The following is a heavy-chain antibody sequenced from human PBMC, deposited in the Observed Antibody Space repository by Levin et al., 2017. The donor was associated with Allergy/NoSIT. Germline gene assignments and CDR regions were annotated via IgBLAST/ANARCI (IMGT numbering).Heavy chain of an antibody. CDR3: ASHDDYGSGSYVY. CDR1: GGSISSGDYY. CDR2: IYYSGST. V-gene: IGHV4-30-4*01. Sequence: PSETLSLTCTVSGGSISSGDYYWSWIRQPPGKGLEWIGYIYYSGSTYYNPSLKSRVTISVDTSKNQFSLKLSSVTAADTAVYYCASHDDYGSGSYVYWGQGTLVTVSS. D-gene: IGHD3-10*01. J-gene: IGHJ4*02.